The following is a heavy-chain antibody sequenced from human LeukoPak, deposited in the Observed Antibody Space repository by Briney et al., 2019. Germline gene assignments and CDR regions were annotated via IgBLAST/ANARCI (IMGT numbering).Heavy chain of an antibody. Sequence: GSSVKVSCKASGGTFSSYAISWGRQAPGQGLEWMGGIIPIFGTANYAQKFQGRVTITADESTSTAYMELSSLRSEDTAVYYCAREWYSGYDFLGYFDYWGQGTLVTVSS. D-gene: IGHD5-12*01. J-gene: IGHJ4*02. CDR2: IIPIFGTA. CDR3: AREWYSGYDFLGYFDY. V-gene: IGHV1-69*01. CDR1: GGTFSSYA.